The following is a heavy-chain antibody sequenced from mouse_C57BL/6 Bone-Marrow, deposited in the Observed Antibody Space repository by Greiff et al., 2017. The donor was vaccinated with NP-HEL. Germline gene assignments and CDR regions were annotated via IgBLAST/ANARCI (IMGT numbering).Heavy chain of an antibody. D-gene: IGHD1-1*01. Sequence: DVMLVESGGGLVQPGGSLKLSCAASGFTFSDYYMYWVRQTPEKRLEWVAYISNGGGSTYYPDTVKGRFTISRDNAKNTLYLQMSRLKSEDTAMYYCAIPYYGSSCGYWGQGTTLTVSS. CDR2: ISNGGGST. J-gene: IGHJ2*01. CDR1: GFTFSDYY. CDR3: AIPYYGSSCGY. V-gene: IGHV5-12*01.